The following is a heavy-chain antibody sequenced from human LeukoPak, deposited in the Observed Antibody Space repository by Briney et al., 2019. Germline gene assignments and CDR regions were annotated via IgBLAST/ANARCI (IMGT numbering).Heavy chain of an antibody. CDR2: IYYGGST. CDR3: AREVSLGYCSGGSCYSEDY. CDR1: GGSISSGDYY. Sequence: PSQTLSLTCTVSGGSISSGDYYWSWIRQPPGKGLEWIGYIYYGGSTYYNPSLKSRVTISVDTSKNQFSLKLSSVTAADTAVYYCAREVSLGYCSGGSCYSEDYWGQGTLVTVSS. J-gene: IGHJ4*02. V-gene: IGHV4-30-4*01. D-gene: IGHD2-15*01.